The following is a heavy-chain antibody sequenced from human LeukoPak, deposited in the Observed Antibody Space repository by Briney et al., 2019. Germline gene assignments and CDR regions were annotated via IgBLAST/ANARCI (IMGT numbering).Heavy chain of an antibody. Sequence: SETLSLTCTVSGVSISSGDYYCGWIRQHPGKGLEWIGYIYYSGSTYYTPSPKSRVTISVHTSKNQFSLKLSSVTAADTAVYYCVRGVDWFDPWGQGTLVTVSS. D-gene: IGHD2-8*01. CDR3: VRGVDWFDP. CDR2: IYYSGST. V-gene: IGHV4-31*03. J-gene: IGHJ5*02. CDR1: GVSISSGDYY.